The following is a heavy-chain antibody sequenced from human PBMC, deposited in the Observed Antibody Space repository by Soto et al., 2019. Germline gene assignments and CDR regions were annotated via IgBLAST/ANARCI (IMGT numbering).Heavy chain of an antibody. J-gene: IGHJ4*02. CDR1: GFTFSDHY. V-gene: IGHV3-72*01. D-gene: IGHD1-26*01. CDR2: IRNKANSYTT. CDR3: ARVVGSTRGDY. Sequence: PGGSLRLSCAASGFTFSDHYIDWVRQAPGKGLEWVGRIRNKANSYTTEYAASVKGRFTISRDDSKNSLYLQMNSLKTEDTAVYYCARVVGSTRGDYWGQGTLVTVSS.